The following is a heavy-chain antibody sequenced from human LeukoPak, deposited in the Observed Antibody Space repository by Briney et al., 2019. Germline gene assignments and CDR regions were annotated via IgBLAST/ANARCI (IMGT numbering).Heavy chain of an antibody. J-gene: IGHJ4*02. D-gene: IGHD3-9*01. CDR2: IYYSGST. CDR1: GGSISSYY. Sequence: SETLSLTCTVSGGSISSYYWSWIRQPPGKGLGWVGYIYYSGSTNYNPSLKSRVTISVDTSTNQFSLKLSSVTAADTAVYYCARGDDILTGYRSVTFDYWGEGTLVSVSS. CDR3: ARGDDILTGYRSVTFDY. V-gene: IGHV4-59*08.